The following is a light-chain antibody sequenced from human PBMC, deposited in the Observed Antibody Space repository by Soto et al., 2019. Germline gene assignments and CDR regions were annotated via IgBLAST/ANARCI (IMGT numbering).Light chain of an antibody. CDR2: AAS. CDR1: QSVSSS. CDR3: QQYNNWVT. V-gene: IGKV3-15*01. J-gene: IGKJ4*01. Sequence: EIVMTQSPATLSVSPGERVTLSCRASQSVSSSLAWYQQKPGQAPRLLIYAASSRATGVPARFSGSGSGTEFTLTISSLLSEDFAVYYCQQYNNWVTFGGGTQVEIK.